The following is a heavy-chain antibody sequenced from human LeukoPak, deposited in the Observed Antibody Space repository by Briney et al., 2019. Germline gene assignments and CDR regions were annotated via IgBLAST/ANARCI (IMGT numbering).Heavy chain of an antibody. CDR1: GFTFSNSY. V-gene: IGHV3-21*01. CDR2: ISSSTNYI. CDR3: AELGITMIGGV. D-gene: IGHD3-10*02. J-gene: IGHJ6*04. Sequence: GGSLRLSCAASGFTFSNSYMNWVRQAPGKGLEWVSSISSSTNYIYYADSVKGRFTISRDNAKNSLYLQMNSLRAEDTAVYYCAELGITMIGGVWGKGATVTISS.